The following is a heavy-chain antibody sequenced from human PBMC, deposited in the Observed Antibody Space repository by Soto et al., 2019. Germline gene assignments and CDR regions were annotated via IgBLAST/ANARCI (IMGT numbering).Heavy chain of an antibody. CDR1: DYTFASYG. Sequence: ASVKVSCKASDYTFASYGVSRVRQAPGQGLEWMGWISAYTGNTNYAQKFQGRVTLTTDTSTSTAYMELRSLTSDDTALYYCARDVDERLTGYYIPFDYWGQGTQVTV. CDR3: ARDVDERLTGYYIPFDY. CDR2: ISAYTGNT. J-gene: IGHJ4*02. V-gene: IGHV1-18*01. D-gene: IGHD3-9*01.